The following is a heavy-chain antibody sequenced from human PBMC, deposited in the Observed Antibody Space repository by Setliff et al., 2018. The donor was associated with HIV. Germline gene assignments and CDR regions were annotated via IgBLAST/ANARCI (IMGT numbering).Heavy chain of an antibody. V-gene: IGHV3-23*01. CDR1: GFTFRSYA. Sequence: PGGSLRLSCVVSGFTFRSYAMSWVRQAPGKGLQWVSGISGSGATTFYADSVKGRFTISRDNAKNTLYLQMNSLRAEDTAVYYCASRGTYSGAFDTWGQGTMVTVSS. CDR2: ISGSGATT. D-gene: IGHD1-1*01. CDR3: ASRGTYSGAFDT. J-gene: IGHJ3*02.